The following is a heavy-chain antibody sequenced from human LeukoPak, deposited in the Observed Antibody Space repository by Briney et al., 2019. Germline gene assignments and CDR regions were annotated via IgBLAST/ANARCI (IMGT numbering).Heavy chain of an antibody. Sequence: ASVKVSCKASGYTFTNYAMNWVRRAPGQGLEWMGWIHPSTGNPTYARGFTGRFVFSLDTSVSTTYLQINSLKAEDTAVYYCARAFQSLGGLSLPDYWGQGTLVTVSS. CDR1: GYTFTNYA. V-gene: IGHV7-4-1*02. CDR2: IHPSTGNP. J-gene: IGHJ4*02. CDR3: ARAFQSLGGLSLPDY. D-gene: IGHD3-16*02.